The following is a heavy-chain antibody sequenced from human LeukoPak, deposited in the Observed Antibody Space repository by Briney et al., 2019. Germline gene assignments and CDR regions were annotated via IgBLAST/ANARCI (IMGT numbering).Heavy chain of an antibody. CDR3: ARDLWYYYDSSGYRLSPIGWFDP. Sequence: ASVKVSCKASGYTFTSYYMHWVRQAPGQGLEWMGIINPSGGSTSYAQKFQGRVTMTRDTSTSTVYMELSSLRSEDTAVYYCARDLWYYYDSSGYRLSPIGWFDPWGQGTLVTVSS. D-gene: IGHD3-22*01. CDR2: INPSGGST. J-gene: IGHJ5*02. V-gene: IGHV1-46*01. CDR1: GYTFTSYY.